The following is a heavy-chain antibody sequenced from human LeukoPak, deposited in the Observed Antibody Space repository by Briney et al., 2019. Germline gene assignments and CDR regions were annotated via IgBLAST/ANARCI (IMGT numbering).Heavy chain of an antibody. J-gene: IGHJ4*02. CDR1: GGSISSGGYY. CDR2: IYHSGST. V-gene: IGHV4-30-2*01. D-gene: IGHD7-27*01. Sequence: PSQTLSLTCTVSGGSISSGGYYWSWIRQPPGKGLEWIGYIYHSGSTYYNPSLKSRVTISVDRSKNQFPLKLSSVTAADTAVYYCARTDWGSEYYFDYWGQGTLVTVSS. CDR3: ARTDWGSEYYFDY.